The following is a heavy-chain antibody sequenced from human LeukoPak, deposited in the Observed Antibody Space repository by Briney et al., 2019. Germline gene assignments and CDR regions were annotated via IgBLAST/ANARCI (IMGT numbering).Heavy chain of an antibody. V-gene: IGHV1-24*01. CDR3: AAAGCTNGVCYYYYGMDV. D-gene: IGHD2-8*01. Sequence: GASVKVSCKVSGYTLTELSMHWVRQAPGKGLEWMGGFDPEDGETIYAQKFQGRVTMTEDTSTDTAYMELSSLRSEDTAVNYCAAAGCTNGVCYYYYGMDVWGQGTTVTVSS. J-gene: IGHJ6*02. CDR2: FDPEDGET. CDR1: GYTLTELS.